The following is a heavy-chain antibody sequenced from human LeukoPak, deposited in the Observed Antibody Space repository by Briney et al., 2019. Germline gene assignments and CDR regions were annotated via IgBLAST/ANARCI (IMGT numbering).Heavy chain of an antibody. Sequence: GGSLRLSCAASGFTISSYSVNWVRQAPGKGLAWVSAISGSGGSTYYADSVKGRFTISRDNSKNTLYLQMNSLRAEDTAVYYCAKGAGYYYYYYMDVWGKGTTVTVSS. J-gene: IGHJ6*03. CDR3: AKGAGYYYYYYMDV. CDR2: ISGSGGST. CDR1: GFTISSYS. V-gene: IGHV3-23*01.